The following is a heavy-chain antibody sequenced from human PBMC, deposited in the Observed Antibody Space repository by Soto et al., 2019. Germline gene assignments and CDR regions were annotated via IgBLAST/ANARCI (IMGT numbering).Heavy chain of an antibody. Sequence: GGSLSLSCTASGFTVGSNYMSWVRQAPGKGLEWVSVIYSGGSTYYADSVKGRFTISRHNSKNTLYLQMNSLRAEDTAVYYCARVGKGDGYNGLYYFDYWGQGTLVTVSS. CDR2: IYSGGST. CDR3: ARVGKGDGYNGLYYFDY. CDR1: GFTVGSNY. V-gene: IGHV3-53*04. J-gene: IGHJ4*02. D-gene: IGHD5-12*01.